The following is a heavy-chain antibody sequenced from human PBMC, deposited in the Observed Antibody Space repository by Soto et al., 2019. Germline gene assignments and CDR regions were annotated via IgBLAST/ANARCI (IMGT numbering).Heavy chain of an antibody. Sequence: QLQLQESGPGLVKPSETLSLTCTVSGGSISSSSYYWGWIRQPPGKGLEWIGSIYYSGSTYYNPSLKSRVTISVDTSKNQFSLKLSSVTAADTAVYYCARLYSWRGGPDYWGQGTLVTVSS. CDR2: IYYSGST. J-gene: IGHJ4*02. CDR3: ARLYSWRGGPDY. CDR1: GGSISSSSYY. V-gene: IGHV4-39*01. D-gene: IGHD2-15*01.